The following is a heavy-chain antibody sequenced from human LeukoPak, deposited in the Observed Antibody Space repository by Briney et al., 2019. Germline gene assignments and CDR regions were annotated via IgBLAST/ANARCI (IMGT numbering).Heavy chain of an antibody. CDR3: TTHSSSWYSSSYYFYYMDV. Sequence: GGSLRLSCAASGFSFSGYWMSWVRQGPGMGLEWVGRIKSKTDGGTTDYAAPVQGRFSISRDDSKNTLYLQMNSLKTEDTGTYYCTTHSSSWYSSSYYFYYMDVWGKGTTVTVSS. D-gene: IGHD6-13*01. J-gene: IGHJ6*03. CDR2: IKSKTDGGTT. V-gene: IGHV3-15*01. CDR1: GFSFSGYW.